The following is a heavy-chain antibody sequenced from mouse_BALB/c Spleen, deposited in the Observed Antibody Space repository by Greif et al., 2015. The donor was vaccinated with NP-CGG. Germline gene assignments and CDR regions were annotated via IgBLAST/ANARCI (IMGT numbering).Heavy chain of an antibody. CDR1: GFTFSDYY. CDR2: ISDGGSYT. D-gene: IGHD1-1*01. Sequence: EVQLVESGGGLVKPGGSLKLSYAASGFTFSDYYMYWVRQTPEKRLEWVATISDGGSYTYYPDSVKGRFTISRDNAKNNLYLQMSSLKSEDTAMYYCARDYYGSSYAMDYWGQGTSVTVSS. V-gene: IGHV5-4*02. CDR3: ARDYYGSSYAMDY. J-gene: IGHJ4*01.